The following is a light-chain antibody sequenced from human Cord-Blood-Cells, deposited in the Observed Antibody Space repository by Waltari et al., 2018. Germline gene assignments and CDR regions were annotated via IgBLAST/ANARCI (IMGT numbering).Light chain of an antibody. CDR2: GAS. CDR3: QQYGSSSWT. J-gene: IGKJ1*01. Sequence: EIVLPQFPGTLTLSPGECATLSCRASQSVSSSYLAWYQQKPGQAPRLLIYGASSRATGIPDRFSGSGSGTDFTLTISRLEPEDFAVYYCQQYGSSSWTFGQGTKVEIK. CDR1: QSVSSSY. V-gene: IGKV3-20*01.